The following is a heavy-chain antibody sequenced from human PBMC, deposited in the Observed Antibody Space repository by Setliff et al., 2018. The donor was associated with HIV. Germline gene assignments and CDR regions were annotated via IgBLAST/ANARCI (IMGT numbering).Heavy chain of an antibody. Sequence: SETLSLTCNVSGDSIKDYYWSWIRQPPGKGLEWLGYMSFSANSNYNPSLKNRITISIDTSKNQFSLRLKSVTAADAAISYCARGAGAFGAKLDSWGQGSLVTVSS. V-gene: IGHV4-59*01. CDR2: MSFSANS. D-gene: IGHD3-10*01. J-gene: IGHJ4*02. CDR3: ARGAGAFGAKLDS. CDR1: GDSIKDYY.